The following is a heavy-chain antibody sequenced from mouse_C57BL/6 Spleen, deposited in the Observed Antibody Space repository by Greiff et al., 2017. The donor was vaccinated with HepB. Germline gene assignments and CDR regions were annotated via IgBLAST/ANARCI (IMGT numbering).Heavy chain of an antibody. CDR1: GYTFTSYW. D-gene: IGHD1-1*01. V-gene: IGHV1-59*01. CDR3: AREITTVVATRYFDV. J-gene: IGHJ1*03. CDR2: IDPSDSYT. Sequence: VQLQQPGAELVRPGTSVKLSCKASGYTFTSYWMHWVKQRPGQGLEWIGVIDPSDSYTNYNQKFKGKATLTVDTSSSTAYMQLSSLTSEDSAVYYCAREITTVVATRYFDVWGTGTTVTVSS.